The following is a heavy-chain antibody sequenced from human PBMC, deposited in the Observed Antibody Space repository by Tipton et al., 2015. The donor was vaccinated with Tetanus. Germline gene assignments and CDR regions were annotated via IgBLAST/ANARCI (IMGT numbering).Heavy chain of an antibody. CDR1: GFAFSTYS. CDR2: TNSSSSYV. J-gene: IGHJ4*02. CDR3: AKDLALRRRGYSYGYLGY. Sequence: SLRLSCAASGFAFSTYSMNWVRRAPGKGLEWVSITNSSSSYVYYADSVKGRFTISRDNARNSLYLQMNSLRAEDTAVYYCAKDLALRRRGYSYGYLGYWGQGTLVTVSS. V-gene: IGHV3-21*04. D-gene: IGHD5-18*01.